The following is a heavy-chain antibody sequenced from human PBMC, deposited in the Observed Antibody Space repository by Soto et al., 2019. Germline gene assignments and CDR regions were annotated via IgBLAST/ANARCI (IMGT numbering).Heavy chain of an antibody. CDR1: GGSFSGYY. J-gene: IGHJ6*03. D-gene: IGHD6-19*01. CDR3: ARGRFSGAHYYYYYMDV. Sequence: PSETLSLTCAVYGGSFSGYYWSWIRQPPGKGLEWIGEINHSGSTNYNPSLKSRVTISVDTSKNQFSLKLSSVTAADTAVYYCARGRFSGAHYYYYYMDVWGKGNTVTVSS. CDR2: INHSGST. V-gene: IGHV4-34*01.